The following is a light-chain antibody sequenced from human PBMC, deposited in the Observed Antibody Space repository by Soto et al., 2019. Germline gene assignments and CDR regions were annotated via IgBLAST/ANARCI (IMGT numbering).Light chain of an antibody. CDR2: GAS. CDR1: QSVRSNF. J-gene: IGKJ1*01. V-gene: IGKV3-20*01. Sequence: EIVLTRSPGTLSLSPGERVTLSCRASQSVRSNFLAWYQQRPGQAPRLLIYGASSRATGIPDRFSGSGSGTDFTLIISRLEPEDCAVYYCQQYGSALQTFGQGTKVEIK. CDR3: QQYGSALQT.